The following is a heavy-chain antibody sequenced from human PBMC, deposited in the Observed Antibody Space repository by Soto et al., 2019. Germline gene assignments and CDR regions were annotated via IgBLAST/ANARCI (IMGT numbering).Heavy chain of an antibody. Sequence: SETLSLTCAVYGGSFSGYYWSWIRQPPGKGLEWIGEINHSGSTNYNPSLKSRVTISVDTSKNQFSLKLSSVTAADTAVYYCARGTNRSGLSVRGSYRSLWYYFDYWGQGTLVTVYS. V-gene: IGHV4-34*01. CDR2: INHSGST. J-gene: IGHJ4*02. CDR3: ARGTNRSGLSVRGSYRSLWYYFDY. D-gene: IGHD3-16*02. CDR1: GGSFSGYY.